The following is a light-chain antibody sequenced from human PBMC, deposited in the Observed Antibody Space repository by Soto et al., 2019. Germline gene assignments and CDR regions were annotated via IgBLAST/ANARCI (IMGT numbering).Light chain of an antibody. V-gene: IGKV3-15*01. J-gene: IGKJ2*01. CDR1: QNLSRN. CDR3: QQYDKWPHT. Sequence: EMVMTQSPATLSVSPGERATLSCRASQNLSRNLAWYQQQPGQAPRLLIYGASTRATGIPARFSGSGSGTDFPLSISSLQSEDFAFYYCQQYDKWPHTFGQGTKLEI. CDR2: GAS.